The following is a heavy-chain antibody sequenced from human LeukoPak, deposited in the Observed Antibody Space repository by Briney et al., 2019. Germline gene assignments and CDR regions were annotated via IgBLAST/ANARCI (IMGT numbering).Heavy chain of an antibody. CDR1: GGSISSSSYY. CDR2: IYYSGST. J-gene: IGHJ6*02. V-gene: IGHV4-39*01. Sequence: SETLSLTCTVSGGSISSSSYYWGWIRQPPGKGLEWIGSIYYSGSTYYNPSLKSRVTISVDTSKNQFSLKLSSVTAADTAVYYCARVRERVVREPYYGMDVWGQGTTVTVSS. CDR3: ARVRERVVREPYYGMDV. D-gene: IGHD3-10*01.